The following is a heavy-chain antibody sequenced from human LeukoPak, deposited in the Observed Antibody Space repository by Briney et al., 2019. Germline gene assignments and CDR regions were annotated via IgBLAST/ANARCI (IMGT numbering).Heavy chain of an antibody. J-gene: IGHJ5*02. CDR2: LSYDGSDK. Sequence: GGSLRLSCVASGFTFIAYSMHWGRQAPGKGLEWVAGLSYDGSDKYYADSVKGRFTISRDNSKNTLYLQMNSLRSEDTALYYCARAYSSSFYNWFDPWGQGTLVTVSS. D-gene: IGHD6-13*01. CDR1: GFTFIAYS. CDR3: ARAYSSSFYNWFDP. V-gene: IGHV3-30-3*01.